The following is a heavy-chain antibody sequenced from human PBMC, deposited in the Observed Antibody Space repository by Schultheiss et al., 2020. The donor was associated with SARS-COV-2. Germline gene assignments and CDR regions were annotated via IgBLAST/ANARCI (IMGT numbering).Heavy chain of an antibody. V-gene: IGHV3-33*01. CDR3: ARNDYDSSGYYIY. J-gene: IGHJ4*02. Sequence: GESLKISCAASGFTFSSYGMHWVRQAPGKGLEWVAVIWYDGSNKYYADSVKGRFTISRDNSKNTLYLQMNSLRAEDTAVYYCARNDYDSSGYYIYWGQGTLVTVSS. D-gene: IGHD3-22*01. CDR1: GFTFSSYG. CDR2: IWYDGSNK.